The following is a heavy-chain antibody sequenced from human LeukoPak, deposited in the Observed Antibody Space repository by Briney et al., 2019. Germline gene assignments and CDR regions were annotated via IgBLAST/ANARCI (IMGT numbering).Heavy chain of an antibody. D-gene: IGHD3-10*01. CDR1: GGSISSYY. CDR3: ARVLHGSGSLYYYYYYMDV. Sequence: PSETLSLTCTVSGGSISSYYWSWIRQPPGKGLEWIGYIYYRGSTKYNPSLKIRVTISVDKSKNQFSLKLSSVTAADTAVYYCARVLHGSGSLYYYYYYMDVWGKGTTVTISS. J-gene: IGHJ6*03. V-gene: IGHV4-59*01. CDR2: IYYRGST.